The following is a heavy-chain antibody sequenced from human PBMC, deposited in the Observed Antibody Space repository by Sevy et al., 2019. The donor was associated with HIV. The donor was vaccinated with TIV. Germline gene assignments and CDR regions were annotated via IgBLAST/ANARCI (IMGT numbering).Heavy chain of an antibody. CDR1: GFNLSSYS. D-gene: IGHD3-22*01. J-gene: IGHJ4*02. V-gene: IGHV3-21*01. CDR3: ARDSQHYYDSSGPYFWGDY. CDR2: ISRSSSYI. Sequence: GGSLRLSCAASGFNLSSYSMNWVRQAPGKGLEWVSSISRSSSYIYYADSVKGRFTISRDNAKNSLYLQMNSLRAEDTAVYYCARDSQHYYDSSGPYFWGDYWGQGTLVTVSS.